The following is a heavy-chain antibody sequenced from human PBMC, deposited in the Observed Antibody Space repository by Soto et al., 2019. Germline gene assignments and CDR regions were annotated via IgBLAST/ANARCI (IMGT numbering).Heavy chain of an antibody. CDR1: GYTFTSYY. Sequence: SVKVSCKASGYTFTSYYMHWVRQARGQRLEWIGWIVVGSGNTNYAEKFHERVTITRDLSTSTAYMELSSLRSEDTAVYYCAGRYCSGGSCYNYYGMDVWCQGTTVTVSS. J-gene: IGHJ6*02. CDR2: IVVGSGNT. CDR3: AGRYCSGGSCYNYYGMDV. D-gene: IGHD2-15*01. V-gene: IGHV1-58*02.